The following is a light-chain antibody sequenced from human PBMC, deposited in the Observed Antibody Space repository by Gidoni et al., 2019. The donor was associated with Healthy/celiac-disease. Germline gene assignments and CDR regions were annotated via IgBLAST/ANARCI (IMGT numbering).Light chain of an antibody. CDR1: QSVSSSY. CDR2: GAA. CDR3: QQYGSSPLT. J-gene: IGKJ4*01. V-gene: IGKV3-20*01. Sequence: IVMTQSPGTLSLSPGERATLSCRASQSVSSSYLAWYQQKPGQAPRLLISGAARRATGIPDRFSGSGSGTDFTLTISRLEPEDFAVYYCQQYGSSPLTFGGXTKVEIK.